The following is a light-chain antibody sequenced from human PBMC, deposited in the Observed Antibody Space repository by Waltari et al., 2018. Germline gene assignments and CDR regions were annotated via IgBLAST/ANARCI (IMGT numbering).Light chain of an antibody. CDR2: RND. V-gene: IGLV1-47*01. Sequence: QSVLTQPPSASGTPGQRVTISCSGSSSNIGSNHVYWYQQLPGMAPTLLIYRNDQRPSGVPDRFSGSKSCSSASLAISGLRSEDEADYYCGAWDDSLSGHYVFGTGTKVTVL. J-gene: IGLJ1*01. CDR1: SSNIGSNH. CDR3: GAWDDSLSGHYV.